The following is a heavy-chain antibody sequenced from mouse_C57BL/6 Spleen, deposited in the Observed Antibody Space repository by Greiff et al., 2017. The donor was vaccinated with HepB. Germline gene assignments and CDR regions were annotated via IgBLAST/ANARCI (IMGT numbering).Heavy chain of an antibody. CDR1: GYTFTGYW. V-gene: IGHV1-9*01. J-gene: IGHJ1*03. D-gene: IGHD1-1*01. CDR3: ARGITTVVSSHWYFDV. Sequence: LMKPGASVKLSCKATGYTFTGYWIEWVKQRPGHGLEWIGEILPGSGSTNYNEKFKGKATFTADTSSNTAYMQLCSLTTEDSAIYYCARGITTVVSSHWYFDVWGTGTTVTVSS. CDR2: ILPGSGST.